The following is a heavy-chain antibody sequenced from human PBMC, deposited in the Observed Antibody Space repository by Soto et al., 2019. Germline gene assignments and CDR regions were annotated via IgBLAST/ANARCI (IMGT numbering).Heavy chain of an antibody. CDR1: GGSISSGDYY. J-gene: IGHJ6*02. V-gene: IGHV4-30-4*01. CDR2: IYYSGST. CDR3: ARDDCSSTSCSTGYYYGMDV. D-gene: IGHD2-2*01. Sequence: LSLTCTVSGGSISSGDYYWSWIRQPPGKGLEWIGYIYYSGSTYYNPSLKSRVTISVDTSKNRFSLKLSSVTAADTAVYYCARDDCSSTSCSTGYYYGMDVWGQGTTVTVSS.